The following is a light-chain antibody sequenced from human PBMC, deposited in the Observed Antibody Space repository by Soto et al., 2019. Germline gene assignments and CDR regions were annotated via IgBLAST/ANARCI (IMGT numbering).Light chain of an antibody. CDR3: QQFNSYPWT. J-gene: IGKJ1*01. CDR1: QSISSW. V-gene: IGKV1-5*03. Sequence: DIQMTQSPSTLSASVGDRVTITCRASQSISSWLAWYQQKQGKAPKXXXYKASSLESGVPSRFSGSVSGTEGTITISSLKPDDGATYYCQQFNSYPWTFGQGTKVDIK. CDR2: KAS.